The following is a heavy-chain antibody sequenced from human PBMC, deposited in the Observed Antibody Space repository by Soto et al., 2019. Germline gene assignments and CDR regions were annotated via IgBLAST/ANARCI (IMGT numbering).Heavy chain of an antibody. D-gene: IGHD5-12*01. V-gene: IGHV4-34*01. CDR1: GGSFSGYY. J-gene: IGHJ6*03. Sequence: PSETLSLTCAVYGGSFSGYYWNRIRQPPGKGLEWIGEIDHSGSTKYNPSLKSRVTISVDTSKNQFSLKVSSVTAADTAVYYCARDLGLRSTGDLYYYYMDVWGKGTTVTVSS. CDR2: IDHSGST. CDR3: ARDLGLRSTGDLYYYYMDV.